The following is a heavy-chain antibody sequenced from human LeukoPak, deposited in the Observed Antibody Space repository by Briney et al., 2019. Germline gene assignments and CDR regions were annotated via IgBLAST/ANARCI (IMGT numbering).Heavy chain of an antibody. CDR3: ARDRDIVVVPAATPGDY. J-gene: IGHJ4*02. V-gene: IGHV1-18*01. CDR2: ISAYNGNT. Sequence: ASVKVSCKASGYTFTSYGISWVRQAPGQGLEWMGWISAYNGNTNYAQKLQGRVTMTTDISTSTAYMELRSLGSDDTAVYYCARDRDIVVVPAATPGDYWGQGTLVTVSS. CDR1: GYTFTSYG. D-gene: IGHD2-2*01.